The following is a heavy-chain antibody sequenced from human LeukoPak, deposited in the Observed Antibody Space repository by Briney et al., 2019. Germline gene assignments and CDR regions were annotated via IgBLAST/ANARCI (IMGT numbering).Heavy chain of an antibody. CDR2: IKSKTDGGTT. J-gene: IGHJ4*02. CDR1: GFTFSSYS. Sequence: PGGSLRLSCVASGFTFSSYSMNWARQAPGKGLEWVGRIKSKTDGGTTDYAAPVKGRSTISRDDSKNTLYLQMNSLKTEDTAVYYCTTEVGATILFDYWGQGTLVTVSS. V-gene: IGHV3-15*01. D-gene: IGHD1-26*01. CDR3: TTEVGATILFDY.